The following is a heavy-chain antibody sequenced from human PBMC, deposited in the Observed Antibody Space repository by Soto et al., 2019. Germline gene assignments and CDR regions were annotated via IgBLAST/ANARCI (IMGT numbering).Heavy chain of an antibody. CDR3: TRDGRYSGYPPPAF. V-gene: IGHV3-49*03. Sequence: PGGSLRLSCAASGFTFRDYTMSWFRQAPGKGLEWVGGIRSKPYGGTTEHAASGKGRFAISRDDCKSIAYLQMTSLKAEDTAVYYCTRDGRYSGYPPPAFWGPGTLVTAPQ. J-gene: IGHJ4*02. CDR1: GFTFRDYT. CDR2: IRSKPYGGTT. D-gene: IGHD3-22*01.